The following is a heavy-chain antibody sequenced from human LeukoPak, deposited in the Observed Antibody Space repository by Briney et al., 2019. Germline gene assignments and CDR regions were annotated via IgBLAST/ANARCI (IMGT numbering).Heavy chain of an antibody. V-gene: IGHV1-46*01. Sequence: ASVKVSCKASGYTFTSHYMHWVRQAPGQGLEWMGRINPSGGSTTYAQRFQGRVTMTRDTSTSTVYMELSSLRSEDTAVYFCARDSYYDSSGYYFDYWGQGTLVAVSS. J-gene: IGHJ4*02. CDR1: GYTFTSHY. CDR2: INPSGGST. CDR3: ARDSYYDSSGYYFDY. D-gene: IGHD3-22*01.